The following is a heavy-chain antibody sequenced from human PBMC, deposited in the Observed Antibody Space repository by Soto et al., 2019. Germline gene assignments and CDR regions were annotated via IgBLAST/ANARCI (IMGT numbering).Heavy chain of an antibody. V-gene: IGHV4-59*01. D-gene: IGHD5-12*01. Sequence: SETLSLTCTVSGGSISSYYWSWIRQPPGKGLEWIGYIYYSGSTNYNPSLKSRVTISVDTSKNQFSLKLSSVTAADTAVYYCARVGGGATIYYFDYWGQGTLVTVSS. CDR3: ARVGGGATIYYFDY. J-gene: IGHJ4*02. CDR2: IYYSGST. CDR1: GGSISSYY.